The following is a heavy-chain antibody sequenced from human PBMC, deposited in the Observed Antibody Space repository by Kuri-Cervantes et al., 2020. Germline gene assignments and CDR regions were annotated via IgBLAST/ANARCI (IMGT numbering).Heavy chain of an antibody. CDR1: GGSI. J-gene: IGHJ3*02. Sequence: GSLRLSCTVSGGSIWSWIRQPPGKGLEWIGYIYNSGSTNYNPSLKSRVTISVDTSKNQFSLKLSSVTAADTAVYYCARVLDWLDAFDIWGQGTMVTVSS. V-gene: IGHV4-59*12. D-gene: IGHD3/OR15-3a*01. CDR3: ARVLDWLDAFDI. CDR2: IYNSGST.